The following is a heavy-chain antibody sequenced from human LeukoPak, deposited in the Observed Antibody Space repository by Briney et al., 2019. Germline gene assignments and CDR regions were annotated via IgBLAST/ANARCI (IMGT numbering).Heavy chain of an antibody. Sequence: GDSLKISCKGSGYSFANYWIGWVRQMPGKGLEWMGIIYPNSSDTRHSPSFRGQVTISADKSIATAYLRWNSLKASDTAMYYCALSSGAYDSAGYFDYWGQGTLVTVSS. CDR1: GYSFANYW. CDR3: ALSSGAYDSAGYFDY. D-gene: IGHD3-22*01. V-gene: IGHV5-51*01. CDR2: IYPNSSDT. J-gene: IGHJ4*02.